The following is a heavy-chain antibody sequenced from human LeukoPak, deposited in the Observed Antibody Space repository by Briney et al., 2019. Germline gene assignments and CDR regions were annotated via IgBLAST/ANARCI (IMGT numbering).Heavy chain of an antibody. J-gene: IGHJ4*02. CDR2: IYPGDSDT. D-gene: IGHD3-10*01. CDR1: GYSFTSYW. CDR3: ARVGFGELSLYYFDY. Sequence: GESLKISCKGSGYSFTSYWIGWVRQMPGKGLEWMGIIYPGDSDTRYSPSFQGQVTISADKSISTAYLQWSSLRASDTAMYYCARVGFGELSLYYFDYWGQGTLVTVSS. V-gene: IGHV5-51*01.